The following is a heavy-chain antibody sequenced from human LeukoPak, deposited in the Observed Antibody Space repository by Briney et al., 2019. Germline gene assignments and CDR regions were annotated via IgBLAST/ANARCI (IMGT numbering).Heavy chain of an antibody. Sequence: GGSLRLSCAASGFTFSGYSMNWVRQAPGKGLEWVSSISSSSIFIDYADSLKGRFTISRDNAKNSLYLQMNSLTAEDTAVYYCARDEGLAAAAHYWGQGTLVTVSS. D-gene: IGHD6-13*01. V-gene: IGHV3-21*06. CDR3: ARDEGLAAAAHY. J-gene: IGHJ4*02. CDR2: ISSSSIFI. CDR1: GFTFSGYS.